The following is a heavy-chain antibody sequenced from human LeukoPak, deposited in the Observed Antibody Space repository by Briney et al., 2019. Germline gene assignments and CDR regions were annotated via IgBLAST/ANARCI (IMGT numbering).Heavy chain of an antibody. CDR3: ARDSCSSTSCYFDY. Sequence: GGSLRLSCAASGFTFSSYRLNWVRQAAGKGLEWVSCISSSSSYIYYADSVKGRFTISRDNAKNALYLQKNRLRAEDTAVYYCARDSCSSTSCYFDYWRQGTLVTVSS. D-gene: IGHD2-2*01. J-gene: IGHJ4*02. CDR2: ISSSSSYI. V-gene: IGHV3-21*01. CDR1: GFTFSSYR.